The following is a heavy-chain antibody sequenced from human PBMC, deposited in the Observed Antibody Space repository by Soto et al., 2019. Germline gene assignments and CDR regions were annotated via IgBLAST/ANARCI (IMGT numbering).Heavy chain of an antibody. Sequence: QVQLQESGPGLVKPSQTLSLACSVSGTSISSGGYFWSWIRQLPGKGLEWLGYIHYSGSTYYNPSVKTRVVTSMDKSKNDFYLRLNSVTPADMAVYDCARGFVVTAMAFDYSGQGALVTVSS. CDR1: GTSISSGGYF. CDR3: ARGFVVTAMAFDY. J-gene: IGHJ4*02. CDR2: IHYSGST. D-gene: IGHD2-21*01. V-gene: IGHV4-31*03.